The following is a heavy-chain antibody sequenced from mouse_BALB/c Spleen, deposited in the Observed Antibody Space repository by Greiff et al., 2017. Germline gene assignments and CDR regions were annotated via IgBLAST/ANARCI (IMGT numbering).Heavy chain of an antibody. J-gene: IGHJ2*01. CDR1: GYTFTSYT. V-gene: IGHV1-4*02. CDR2: INPSSGYT. D-gene: IGHD1-2*01. CDR3: ARLLRLLFDD. Sequence: QVQLQQSAAELARPGASVKMSCKASGYTFTSYTMHWVKQRPGQGLEWIGYINPSSGYTEYNQKFKDKTTLTADKSSSTAYMQLSSLTSEDSAVYYCARLLRLLFDDWGQGTTLTVSS.